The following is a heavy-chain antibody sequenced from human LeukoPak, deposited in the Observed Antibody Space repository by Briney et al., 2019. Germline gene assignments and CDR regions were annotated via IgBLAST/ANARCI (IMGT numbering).Heavy chain of an antibody. CDR2: IYYSGST. CDR1: VGYISSYY. J-gene: IGHJ5*02. V-gene: IGHV4-59*01. D-gene: IGHD3-10*01. Sequence: KPSESLSLTCTVSVGYISSYYWSSVRKPPGKGLEWVGYIYYSGSTNYNPSLKSRVTISVDTSKNQLSLKLSSVAVADTAVYYWARGYGSWNNWSDPWGQGTLVTVSS. CDR3: ARGYGSWNNWSDP.